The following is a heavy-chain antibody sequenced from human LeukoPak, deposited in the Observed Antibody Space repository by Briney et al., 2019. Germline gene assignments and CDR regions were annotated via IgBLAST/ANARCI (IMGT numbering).Heavy chain of an antibody. CDR3: ARTTEDCSSTSCYQYWFDP. V-gene: IGHV4-4*07. CDR2: IYTSGST. D-gene: IGHD2-2*01. CDR1: GGSISSYY. Sequence: SETLSLTCTVSGGSISSYYWSWIRQPAGKGLEWIGRIYTSGSTNYNPSLKSRVTMSVDTSRNQFSLKLSSVTAADTAVYYCARTTEDCSSTSCYQYWFDPWGQGTLVTVSS. J-gene: IGHJ5*02.